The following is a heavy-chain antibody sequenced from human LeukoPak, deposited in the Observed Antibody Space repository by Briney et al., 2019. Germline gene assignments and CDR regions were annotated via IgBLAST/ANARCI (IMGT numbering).Heavy chain of an antibody. CDR3: ARESSGYYFDY. J-gene: IGHJ4*02. CDR2: IYPGGTT. V-gene: IGHV3-53*01. Sequence: GSLQLSCAASGFPFSDHYMDWVRQAPGKGLECVSVIYPGGTTYYADSVKGRFTISRDDSKNTLYLQMHSLRAEDTAVYYCARESSGYYFDYWGQGTLVTVSS. D-gene: IGHD6-25*01. CDR1: GFPFSDHY.